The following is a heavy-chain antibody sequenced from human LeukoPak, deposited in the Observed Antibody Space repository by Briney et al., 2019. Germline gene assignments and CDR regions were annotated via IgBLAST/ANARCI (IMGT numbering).Heavy chain of an antibody. CDR1: GGTFSSYA. CDR2: IIPIVGTA. D-gene: IGHD3-3*01. V-gene: IGHV1-69*13. CDR3: ARTSPTIFGVVGHWFDP. J-gene: IGHJ5*02. Sequence: SVKVSCKASGGTFSSYAISWVRQAPGQGLEWMGGIIPIVGTAKYAQKFQGRVTITADESTSTAYMELRSLRSDDTAVYYCARTSPTIFGVVGHWFDPWGQGTLVTVSS.